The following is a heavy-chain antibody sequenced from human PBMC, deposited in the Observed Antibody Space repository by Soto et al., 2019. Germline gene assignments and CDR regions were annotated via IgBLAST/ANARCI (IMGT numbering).Heavy chain of an antibody. CDR3: SRDTYSGYDFGL. CDR1: GASVAGGSYY. Sequence: QVQLRESGPGLVKPSQTLSLTCSVSGASVAGGSYYCSWVRQPPGKGLEWIGYIPSRGRPFYNPSLSSRGTISADTSNNQRSLQLTSVTAADTAVYYCSRDTYSGYDFGLWGQGTLVTVSS. J-gene: IGHJ5*02. CDR2: IPSRGRP. V-gene: IGHV4-30-4*01. D-gene: IGHD5-12*01.